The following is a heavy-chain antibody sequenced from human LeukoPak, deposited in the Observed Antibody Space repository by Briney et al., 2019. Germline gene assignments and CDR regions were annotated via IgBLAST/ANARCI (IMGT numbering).Heavy chain of an antibody. CDR1: GGTFSSYA. D-gene: IGHD3-10*01. J-gene: IGHJ3*02. CDR3: ARVRHYGSGTFLWAPSFDI. Sequence: GASVKVSCKASGGTFSSYAISWVRQAPGQGLAWMGGIIPICGTANYAQKFQGRVTITADKSTSTAYMELSSLRSDDTAVYYCARVRHYGSGTFLWAPSFDIWGQGTTVTVSS. CDR2: IIPICGTA. V-gene: IGHV1-69*06.